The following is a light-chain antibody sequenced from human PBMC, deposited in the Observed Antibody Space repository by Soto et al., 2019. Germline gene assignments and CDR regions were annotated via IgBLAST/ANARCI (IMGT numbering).Light chain of an antibody. J-gene: IGKJ1*01. CDR2: AAS. V-gene: IGKV1-9*01. Sequence: DIQLTQSPSFVSASVGDRVTISCRASQGIRNYLVWYQQKSGKAPKVLIYAASTLHSGVTSRFSGSGSGTEFTLTISSLQPEDFATYYCPQLNTYPPWTFGQGTKVEIK. CDR1: QGIRNY. CDR3: PQLNTYPPWT.